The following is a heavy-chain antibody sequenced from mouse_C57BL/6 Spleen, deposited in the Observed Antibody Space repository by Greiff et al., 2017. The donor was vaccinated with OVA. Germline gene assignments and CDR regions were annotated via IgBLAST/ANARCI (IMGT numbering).Heavy chain of an antibody. CDR1: GYTFTSYW. CDR3: ARGKDY. CDR2: IDPSDSYT. J-gene: IGHJ2*01. V-gene: IGHV1-50*01. Sequence: QVQLQQPGAELVKPGASVKLSCKASGYTFTSYWMQWVKQRPGQGLEWIGEIDPSDSYTNYNQKFKGKATLTVDTSSSTAYMQLSSLTSEDSAVDYGARGKDYWGQGTTLTVSS.